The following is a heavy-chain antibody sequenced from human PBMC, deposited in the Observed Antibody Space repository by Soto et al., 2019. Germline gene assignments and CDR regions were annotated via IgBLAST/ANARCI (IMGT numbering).Heavy chain of an antibody. D-gene: IGHD3-22*01. CDR2: IWSDGRNK. CDR3: ARDSDTSGYYSIFDS. J-gene: IGHJ4*02. V-gene: IGHV3-33*01. CDR1: GFTFSTYG. Sequence: GGSLRLSCAASGFTFSTYGIHWVRQAPGKGLEWVSVIWSDGRNKYYAESVKGRITISRNNSKNKVYLEMNSLRAEDMAFYYCARDSDTSGYYSIFDSWGQGTLVAVSS.